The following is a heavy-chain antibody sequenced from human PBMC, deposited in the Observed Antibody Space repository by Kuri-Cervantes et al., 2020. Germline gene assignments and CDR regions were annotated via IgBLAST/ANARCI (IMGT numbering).Heavy chain of an antibody. CDR1: GFTVSSNY. Sequence: GGSLRLSCAASGFTVSSNYMSWVRQAPGKGLEWVSGIIENGGSTYYADSVKGRFSISRDNATNTLYLHMNSLRAEDTAVYYCARGNFYAMDVWGQGTTVTVSS. V-gene: IGHV3-66*01. J-gene: IGHJ6*02. CDR2: IENGGST. CDR3: ARGNFYAMDV.